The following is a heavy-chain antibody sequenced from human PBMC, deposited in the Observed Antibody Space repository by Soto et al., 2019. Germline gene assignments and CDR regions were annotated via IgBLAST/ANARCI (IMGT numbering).Heavy chain of an antibody. J-gene: IGHJ4*02. D-gene: IGHD1-1*01. Sequence: QVHLVQSGAEVKKPGASVKVSCKASGYTFTSYGITWVRQAPGQGLEWMGWISAHNGNTDYAQKLQGRVIVTRDTSMSTAYMELRSLRSGDTAVYYCARGRYGDYWGQGALVTVSS. CDR3: ARGRYGDY. V-gene: IGHV1-18*01. CDR1: GYTFTSYG. CDR2: ISAHNGNT.